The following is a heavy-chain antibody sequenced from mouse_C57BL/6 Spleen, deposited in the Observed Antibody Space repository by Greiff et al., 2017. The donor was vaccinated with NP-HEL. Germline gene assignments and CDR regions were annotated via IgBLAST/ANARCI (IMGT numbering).Heavy chain of an antibody. CDR1: GFTFSSYA. J-gene: IGHJ2*01. Sequence: EVMLVESGGGLVKPGGSLKLSCAASGFTFSSYAMSWVRQTPEKRLEWVATISDGGSYTYYPDNVKGRFTISRDNAKNNLYLQMSHLKSEDTAMYYCASAYYYGSSSYYFDYWGQGTTLTVSS. CDR2: ISDGGSYT. V-gene: IGHV5-4*03. D-gene: IGHD1-1*01. CDR3: ASAYYYGSSSYYFDY.